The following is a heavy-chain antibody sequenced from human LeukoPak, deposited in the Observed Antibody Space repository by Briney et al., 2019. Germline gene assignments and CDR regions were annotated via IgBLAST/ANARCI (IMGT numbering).Heavy chain of an antibody. V-gene: IGHV3-74*03. CDR1: GFTFSNYW. J-gene: IGHJ4*02. CDR2: IYNDGSGP. CDR3: ARGLEMSTINELNY. D-gene: IGHD5-24*01. Sequence: GGSLRLSCAASGFTFSNYWKHWVRQAPGKGLVWVSRIYNDGSGPSYADSVKGRFTISRDNAKSMLYLQMNSLEADDTAVYYCARGLEMSTINELNYWGQGTLVTVSS.